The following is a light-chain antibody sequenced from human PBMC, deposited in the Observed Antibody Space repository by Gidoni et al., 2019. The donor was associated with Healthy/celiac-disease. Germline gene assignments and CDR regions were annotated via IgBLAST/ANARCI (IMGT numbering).Light chain of an antibody. CDR3: NSRDSSGNHLNVV. CDR2: GKN. V-gene: IGLV3-19*01. J-gene: IGLJ2*01. CDR1: SLRSYY. Sequence: SSELNQDTAVSVALGQTVRITCQGDSLRSYYASWYQQKPGQAPVLVIYGKNTRPSGIPDRFSGSSSGNTASLTITGAQAEDEADYYCNSRDSSGNHLNVVFGGGTKLTVL.